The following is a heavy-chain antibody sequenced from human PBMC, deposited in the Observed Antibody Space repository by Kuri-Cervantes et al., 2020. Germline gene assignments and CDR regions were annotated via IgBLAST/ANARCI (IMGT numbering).Heavy chain of an antibody. CDR2: ISWNSGSI. V-gene: IGHV3-9*01. CDR1: GFTFDDYA. CDR3: SRGKQRGDTSGLGWFDP. D-gene: IGHD5-18*01. Sequence: GGSLRLSCAVSGFTFDDYAMHWVRQAPGKGLEWVAGISWNSGSIGYADSVKGRFTISRDNAKNSLYLQMNSLRAEDTAVYYCSRGKQRGDTSGLGWFDPWGQGTLVTVSS. J-gene: IGHJ5*02.